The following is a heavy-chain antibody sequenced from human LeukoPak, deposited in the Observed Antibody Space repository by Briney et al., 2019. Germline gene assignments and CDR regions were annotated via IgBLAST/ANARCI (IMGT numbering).Heavy chain of an antibody. J-gene: IGHJ5*02. V-gene: IGHV4-59*01. CDR2: IYYSGST. CDR3: ARGSGYNWFDP. D-gene: IGHD1-14*01. CDR1: GGSLSTNY. Sequence: TPSETLSLTCTVSGGSLSTNYWSWVQQPPGKGLEWIGYIYYSGSTNYNPSLKSRVTISVDTSKNQFSLKLSSVTAADTAVYYCARGSGYNWFDPWGQGTLVTVSS.